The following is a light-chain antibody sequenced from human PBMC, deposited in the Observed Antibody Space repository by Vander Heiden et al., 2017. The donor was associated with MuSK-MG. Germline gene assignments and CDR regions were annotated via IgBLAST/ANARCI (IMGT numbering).Light chain of an antibody. CDR1: QSVSSSY. V-gene: IGKV3-20*01. J-gene: IGKJ5*01. CDR3: QQYGSSPPIT. CDR2: GAS. Sequence: EIVLTQSPGTLSLSPGERATLSCRASQSVSSSYLGWYQQKPGQAPRLLIYGASSRAACIPDRFSGSGSGTDFTLTISRLDPEDFAVYYCQQYGSSPPITFGQGTRLEIK.